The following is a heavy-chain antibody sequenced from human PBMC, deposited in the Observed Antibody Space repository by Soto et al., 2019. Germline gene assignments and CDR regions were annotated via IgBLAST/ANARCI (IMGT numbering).Heavy chain of an antibody. Sequence: GSLRLSCAGSGFTFSSYWMHWVRQAPGKGLVWVSRINTDGSDESYADSVKGRFTISRDNARNTLYLQMTSLRAEDTAVYYCARRNPYDYSGSGSLDYWGQGTLVTVSS. D-gene: IGHD3-10*01. V-gene: IGHV3-74*01. CDR1: GFTFSSYW. CDR3: ARRNPYDYSGSGSLDY. CDR2: INTDGSDE. J-gene: IGHJ4*02.